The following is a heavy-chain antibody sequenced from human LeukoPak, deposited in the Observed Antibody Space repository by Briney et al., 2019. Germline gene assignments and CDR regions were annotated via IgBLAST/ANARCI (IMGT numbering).Heavy chain of an antibody. J-gene: IGHJ3*02. CDR3: ARDGRATESAFDI. D-gene: IGHD5-12*01. Sequence: GGSLRLSCAASEFTFSNYAMHWVRQTPGKGLEWVAVISYDGSNKFSPDSVRGRFTISRDNSKNTLYLQMNSLRPEDTAVYYRARDGRATESAFDIWGQGTMVTVSS. CDR2: ISYDGSNK. CDR1: EFTFSNYA. V-gene: IGHV3-30*04.